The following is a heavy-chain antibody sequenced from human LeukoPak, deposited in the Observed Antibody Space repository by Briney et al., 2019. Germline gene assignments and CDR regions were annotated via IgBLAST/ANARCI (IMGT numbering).Heavy chain of an antibody. CDR2: ISAYNGNT. J-gene: IGHJ6*03. CDR3: ARGVEYHDYYYYYMDV. V-gene: IGHV1-18*01. CDR1: GYTFTSYG. D-gene: IGHD2-2*01. Sequence: ASVKVSFKASGYTFTSYGISWVRQAPGQGLEWMGWISAYNGNTNYAQKLQGRVTMTTDTSTSTAYMELRSLRSDDTAVYYCARGVEYHDYYYYYMDVWGKGTTVTVSS.